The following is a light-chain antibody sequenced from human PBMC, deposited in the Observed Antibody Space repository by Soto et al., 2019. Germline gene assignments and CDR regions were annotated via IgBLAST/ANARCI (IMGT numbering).Light chain of an antibody. V-gene: IGKV3-11*01. CDR2: DAS. J-gene: IGKJ5*01. Sequence: EIVLTQSPATLSLSPGERAIRSCRTSQSVSKYFAWYQQKPCLAPRLLIYDASSRATGIPGRFIGSGSGTDFTLAISSLEPEDFVLSYCQQRNNWPITSGHGTRLEIK. CDR3: QQRNNWPIT. CDR1: QSVSKY.